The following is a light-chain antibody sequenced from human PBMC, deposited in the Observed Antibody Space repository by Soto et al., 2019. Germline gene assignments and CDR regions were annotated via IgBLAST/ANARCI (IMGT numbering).Light chain of an antibody. CDR2: RAS. CDR3: QQHHEYWT. J-gene: IGKJ1*01. CDR1: QSVVSW. V-gene: IGKV1-5*03. Sequence: DIQMTQSPSTLSASVGDRVTITCRASQSVVSWLAWYQQKPGKAPKLLIYRASSLASGLPSRFSRSGSGKECTLSLNSLQADDFATYCCQQHHEYWTFGQGTRGEIK.